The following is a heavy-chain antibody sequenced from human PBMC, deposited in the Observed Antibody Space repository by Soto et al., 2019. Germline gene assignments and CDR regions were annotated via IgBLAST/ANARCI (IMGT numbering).Heavy chain of an antibody. J-gene: IGHJ4*02. V-gene: IGHV3-23*01. CDR2: IIGIGDTA. Sequence: EVQLLEAGGGLVQPGGSLRLSCAASGFSFRDYGMSWVRQAPGKGLEWLSAIIGIGDTAYYADSVRGRFTISRDNSQNTLYVQLNDLGAEDTGIYYCAKDYDYGDSLPFDYWGQGTLVTVSS. CDR1: GFSFRDYG. CDR3: AKDYDYGDSLPFDY. D-gene: IGHD4-17*01.